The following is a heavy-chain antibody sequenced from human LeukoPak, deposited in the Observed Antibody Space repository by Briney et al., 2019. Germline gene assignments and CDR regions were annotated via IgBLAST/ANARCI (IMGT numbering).Heavy chain of an antibody. V-gene: IGHV3-7*01. D-gene: IGHD1-26*01. Sequence: GGSLRLSCAASGFTFSTYWMTWVRQAPGKGLEWVANIKEDGSEQYYVDSVKGRFTISRDNAENSLFLQMNSLRAEDTAVYYCARGRSYGYYFDYWGQGTLVTASS. CDR2: IKEDGSEQ. J-gene: IGHJ4*02. CDR1: GFTFSTYW. CDR3: ARGRSYGYYFDY.